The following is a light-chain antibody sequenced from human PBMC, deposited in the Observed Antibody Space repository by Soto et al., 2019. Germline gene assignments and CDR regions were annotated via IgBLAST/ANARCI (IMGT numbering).Light chain of an antibody. J-gene: IGKJ5*01. CDR3: QQRSNWPGIT. CDR1: QSVSSY. V-gene: IGKV3-11*01. Sequence: EIVLTQSPATLSLSPGERATLSCRASQSVSSYLVWYQQKPGQAPRLLIYDASNRATGIPARYSGSRSGTDFTLTISSLEPEDFVVYYCQQRSNWPGITFGPGTRLEIK. CDR2: DAS.